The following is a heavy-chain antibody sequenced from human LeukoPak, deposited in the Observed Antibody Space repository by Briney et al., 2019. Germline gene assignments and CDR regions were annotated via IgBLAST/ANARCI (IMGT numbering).Heavy chain of an antibody. CDR1: GFTFSRYG. D-gene: IGHD1-26*01. J-gene: IGHJ4*02. CDR2: IWSDGNNK. V-gene: IGHV3-33*01. Sequence: PGRSLRLSWAASGFTFSRYGMHWVRQAPGKGLEWVAVIWSDGNNKYYADSVKGRFTISRDNSKNTLFLQMNSLRAEDTAVYYCTRNREVGATFEYYFDYWGQGTLVTVSS. CDR3: TRNREVGATFEYYFDY.